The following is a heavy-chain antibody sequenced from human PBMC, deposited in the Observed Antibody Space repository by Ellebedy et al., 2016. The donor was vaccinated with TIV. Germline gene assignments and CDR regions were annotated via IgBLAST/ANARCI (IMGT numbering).Heavy chain of an antibody. D-gene: IGHD5-12*01. CDR3: AQRGGYGAFF. CDR1: GFTFSRYW. J-gene: IGHJ4*02. Sequence: PGGSLRLSCKASGFTFSRYWMSWVRQAPGKGLEWVAHIKQDGSEKHHLDSVKGRFTISRDNSKNTLYLQMNSLRAEDTAVYYCAQRGGYGAFFWGQGTLVTVSS. V-gene: IGHV3-7*01. CDR2: IKQDGSEK.